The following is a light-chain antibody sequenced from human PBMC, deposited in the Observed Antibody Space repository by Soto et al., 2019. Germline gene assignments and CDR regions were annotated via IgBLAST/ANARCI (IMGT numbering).Light chain of an antibody. CDR1: QDISRW. J-gene: IGKJ2*01. CDR3: QQTDRFPYT. CDR2: AAS. Sequence: DNQMTQSPASVSASVGDRVTITCRASQDISRWLAWYQQKPGKAPKLLIYAASTLQSGVPSRFSGGGSGTDFTLTISSLQPEDFATYYCQQTDRFPYTFGQGTKLEIK. V-gene: IGKV1-12*01.